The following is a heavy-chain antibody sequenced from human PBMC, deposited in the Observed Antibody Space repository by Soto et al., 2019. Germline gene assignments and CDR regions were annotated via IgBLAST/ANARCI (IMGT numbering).Heavy chain of an antibody. Sequence: QITLKESGPTLVRPAQTLTLTCDFSGFSLSTYDMGVAWIRQPPGKAQEWLALIYWDDDKRYSPSLKDRLAISKDTSSNQVVLTITNMDPGDTATYFCAHAGDYDLLTFDHWGPGTLVTVSS. D-gene: IGHD4-17*01. V-gene: IGHV2-5*02. CDR1: GFSLSTYDMG. J-gene: IGHJ4*02. CDR3: AHAGDYDLLTFDH. CDR2: IYWDDDK.